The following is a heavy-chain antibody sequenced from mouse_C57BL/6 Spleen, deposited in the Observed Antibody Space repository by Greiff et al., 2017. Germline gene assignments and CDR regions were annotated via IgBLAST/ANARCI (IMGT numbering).Heavy chain of an antibody. CDR3: ARTYYDYDGFAY. V-gene: IGHV1-4*01. CDR2: INPSSGYT. CDR1: GYTFTSYT. Sequence: QVQLKQSGAELARPGASVKMSCKASGYTFTSYTMHWVKQRPGQGLEWIGYINPSSGYTKYNQKFKDKATLTADKSSSTAYMQLSSLTSEDSAVYYCARTYYDYDGFAYWGQGTLVTVSA. J-gene: IGHJ3*01. D-gene: IGHD2-4*01.